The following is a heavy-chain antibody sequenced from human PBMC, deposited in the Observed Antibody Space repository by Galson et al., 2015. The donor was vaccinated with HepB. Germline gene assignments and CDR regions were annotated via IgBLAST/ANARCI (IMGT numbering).Heavy chain of an antibody. CDR3: ARAPNRGAFDI. Sequence: SVKVSCKASGYTFTRYYMHWVRQAPGQGLEWMGIINPTGGSTNYALKFQGRVTMTRDTSTSTVYMELSSLRSDDTAVYYCARAPNRGAFDIWGQGTMVTVSS. CDR1: GYTFTRYY. CDR2: INPTGGST. D-gene: IGHD7-27*01. V-gene: IGHV1-46*03. J-gene: IGHJ3*02.